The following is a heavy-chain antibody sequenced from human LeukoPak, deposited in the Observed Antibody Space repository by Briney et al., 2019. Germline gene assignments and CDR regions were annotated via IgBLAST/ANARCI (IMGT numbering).Heavy chain of an antibody. CDR2: IYSGGST. V-gene: IGHV3-53*01. D-gene: IGHD4-17*01. J-gene: IGHJ4*02. CDR1: GFTVSSNY. Sequence: GGSLRLSCAASGFTVSSNYMSWVRQAPGKGLEWVSVIYSGGSTYYADSVKGRFTISRDNSKNTLYLQMNSLKAEDTAVYYCARGSVDYGDPTGAYYFDYWGQGTLVTVSS. CDR3: ARGSVDYGDPTGAYYFDY.